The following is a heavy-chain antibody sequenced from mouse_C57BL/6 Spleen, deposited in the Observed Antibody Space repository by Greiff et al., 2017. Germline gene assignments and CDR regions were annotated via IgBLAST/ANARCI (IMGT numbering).Heavy chain of an antibody. V-gene: IGHV8-12*01. CDR3: ARSPDYYGSSYAMDY. Sequence: QVTLKESGPGILQSSQTLSLTCSFSGFSLSTSGMGVSWIRQPSGKGLEWLAHIYWDDDKRYNPSLKSRLTISKDTSRNQVFLKITSVDTADTATYYCARSPDYYGSSYAMDYWGQGTSVTVSS. CDR2: IYWDDDK. CDR1: GFSLSTSGMG. J-gene: IGHJ4*01. D-gene: IGHD1-1*01.